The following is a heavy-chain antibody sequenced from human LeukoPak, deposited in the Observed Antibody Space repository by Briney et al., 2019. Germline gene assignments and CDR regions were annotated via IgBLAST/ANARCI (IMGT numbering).Heavy chain of an antibody. D-gene: IGHD6-19*01. CDR1: GGSISSYY. CDR2: IYYSGST. J-gene: IGHJ3*02. V-gene: IGHV4-59*01. Sequence: SETLSLTCTVSGGSISSYYWSWIRQPPGRGRGWFGIIYYSGSTNYNPSLKSRVTISVDTSKNQFSLKLSSVTAADTAVYYCAREPSGWYPDGAFDIWGQGTMVTVSS. CDR3: AREPSGWYPDGAFDI.